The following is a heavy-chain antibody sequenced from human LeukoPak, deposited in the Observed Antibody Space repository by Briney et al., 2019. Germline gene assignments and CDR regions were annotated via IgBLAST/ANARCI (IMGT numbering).Heavy chain of an antibody. CDR2: INPNSGDT. Sequence: GASVKVSCKASGYTFTGYYMHWVRQAPGQGLEWMGWINPNSGDTNYAQKFQGRVTLTGDTSINTVYMELSRLRFDDTAVYYCARKATGQYGMDAWGQGTTVTVSS. J-gene: IGHJ6*02. V-gene: IGHV1-2*02. D-gene: IGHD6-13*01. CDR1: GYTFTGYY. CDR3: ARKATGQYGMDA.